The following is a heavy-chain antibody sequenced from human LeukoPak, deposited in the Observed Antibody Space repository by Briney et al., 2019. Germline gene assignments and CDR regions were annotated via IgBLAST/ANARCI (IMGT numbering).Heavy chain of an antibody. Sequence: ASVKVSCKASGYTFTGYYMHWVRQAPGQGLEWMGWIHPNSGGTNYAQKFQGRVTMTRDTSISTAYMELRRLRSDDTAVYYCARGSIVGTTFDYFDYWGQGTLVTVSS. CDR1: GYTFTGYY. V-gene: IGHV1-2*02. D-gene: IGHD1-26*01. J-gene: IGHJ4*02. CDR2: IHPNSGGT. CDR3: ARGSIVGTTFDYFDY.